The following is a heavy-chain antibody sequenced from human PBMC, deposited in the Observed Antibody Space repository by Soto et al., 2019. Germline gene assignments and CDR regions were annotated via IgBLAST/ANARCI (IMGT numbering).Heavy chain of an antibody. D-gene: IGHD6-19*01. Sequence: QVQLVQSGAEVKKPGSSVKVSCKASGGTFSSYTISWVRQAPGQGLEWMGRIIPILGIANYAQKFQGRVTITADKSTSTAYMEMSSLTSEDTAVYYCAPKLADSSGWTGGCDYWGQGTLVTVSS. CDR2: IIPILGIA. CDR1: GGTFSSYT. J-gene: IGHJ4*02. CDR3: APKLADSSGWTGGCDY. V-gene: IGHV1-69*02.